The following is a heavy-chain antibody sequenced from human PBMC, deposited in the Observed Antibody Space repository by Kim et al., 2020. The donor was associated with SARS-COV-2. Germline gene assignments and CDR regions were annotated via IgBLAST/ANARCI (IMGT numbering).Heavy chain of an antibody. D-gene: IGHD3-3*01. CDR3: ARYDFWSGYLFDY. J-gene: IGHJ4*02. V-gene: IGHV3-7*01. Sequence: YVDSVKGRFTISRDNAKNSLYLQMNSLRAEDTAVYYCARYDFWSGYLFDYWGQGTLVTVSS.